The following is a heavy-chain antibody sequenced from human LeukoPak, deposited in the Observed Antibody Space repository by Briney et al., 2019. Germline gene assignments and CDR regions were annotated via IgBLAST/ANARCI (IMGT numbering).Heavy chain of an antibody. Sequence: ASVEVSCKASGYTFTSYGISWVRQAPGQGLEWMGWISAYNGNTNYPQKLQGRVTMTTDTSTSTAYMELRSLRSDDTAVFYCARAPGDYYYDSSGYYYVYWGQGTLVTVSS. CDR3: ARAPGDYYYDSSGYYYVY. D-gene: IGHD3-22*01. CDR1: GYTFTSYG. J-gene: IGHJ4*02. CDR2: ISAYNGNT. V-gene: IGHV1-18*01.